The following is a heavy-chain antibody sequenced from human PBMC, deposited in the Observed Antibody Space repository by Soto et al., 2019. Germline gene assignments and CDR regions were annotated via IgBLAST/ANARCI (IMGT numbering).Heavy chain of an antibody. J-gene: IGHJ4*02. CDR3: ARDGQWLPRDGLRSSYYFDY. Sequence: QMQLVESGGGVVQPGGSLRLSCGSSGFSFSFYGMHWVRQAPGKGLEWVAFIWYDGTSKFYADSVKGRFTISRDNSKNTLYLQMNSLRAEDTAVHYCARDGQWLPRDGLRSSYYFDYWGQGTLVTVSS. CDR1: GFSFSFYG. V-gene: IGHV3-33*01. CDR2: IWYDGTSK. D-gene: IGHD6-19*01.